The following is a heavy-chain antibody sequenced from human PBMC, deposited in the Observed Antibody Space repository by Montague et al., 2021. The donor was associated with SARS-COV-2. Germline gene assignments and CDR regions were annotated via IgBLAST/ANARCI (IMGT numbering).Heavy chain of an antibody. Sequence: SETLSLTCRVSVGSVGSGSNYWSWIRKPPGKGLHWIGNVLYTGVTSFNPSLKSRLTMSVDSSKNEFSLNLRSVTAADTAVYYCAMTAVIRYQYYFDNWGQGTVVAVSS. D-gene: IGHD3-16*02. V-gene: IGHV4-61*01. CDR1: VGSVGSGSNY. CDR3: AMTAVIRYQYYFDN. J-gene: IGHJ4*02. CDR2: VLYTGVT.